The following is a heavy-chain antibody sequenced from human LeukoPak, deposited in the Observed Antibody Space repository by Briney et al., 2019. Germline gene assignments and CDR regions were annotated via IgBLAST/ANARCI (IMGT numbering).Heavy chain of an antibody. J-gene: IGHJ6*03. CDR2: IYYSGST. D-gene: IGHD3-10*01. CDR3: ARVEEGYGSGRRENYYYYYMDV. V-gene: IGHV4-30-4*07. Sequence: SETLSLTCAVSGGSISSGGYSWSWIRQPPGTGLEWIGYIYYSGSTYYNPSLKSRVTTSVDTSKNHFSLKLSSVTTADTAVYYCARVEEGYGSGRRENYYYYYMDVWGKGTTVTISS. CDR1: GGSISSGGYS.